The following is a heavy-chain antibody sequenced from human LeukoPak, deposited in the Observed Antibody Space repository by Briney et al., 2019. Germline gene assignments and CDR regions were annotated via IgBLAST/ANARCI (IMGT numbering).Heavy chain of an antibody. Sequence: SETLSLTCAVYGGSFSGYYWSWIRQPPGKGLQWIGEINHSGSTNYNPSLKSRVTISVDTSKNQFSLKLSSVTAADTAVYYCARESPIHTAMVTARHRDPYYFDYWGQGTLVTVSS. CDR1: GGSFSGYY. D-gene: IGHD5-18*01. J-gene: IGHJ4*02. CDR2: INHSGST. CDR3: ARESPIHTAMVTARHRDPYYFDY. V-gene: IGHV4-34*01.